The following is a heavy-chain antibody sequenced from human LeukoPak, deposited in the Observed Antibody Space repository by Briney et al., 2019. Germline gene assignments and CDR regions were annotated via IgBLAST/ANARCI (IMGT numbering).Heavy chain of an antibody. J-gene: IGHJ4*02. CDR1: GYTFNSYD. CDR2: MNPNSGNT. Sequence: ASVKVSCKASGYTFNSYDINWVRQAAGRGLEWMGWMNPNSGNTGYAQKFQGRVTMTRNTSINTAYMELSSLRSEDTAVYYCARGLRGYSGLGVYWGQGTLVTVST. D-gene: IGHD5-12*01. V-gene: IGHV1-8*01. CDR3: ARGLRGYSGLGVY.